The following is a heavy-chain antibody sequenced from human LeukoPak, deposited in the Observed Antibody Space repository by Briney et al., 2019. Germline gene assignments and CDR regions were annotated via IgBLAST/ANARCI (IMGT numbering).Heavy chain of an antibody. Sequence: PSETLSLTCTVSGGSISSSSYYWGWIRQPPGKGLEWIGSIYYSGSTYYNPSLKSRVTISVDTSKNQFSLKLSSVTAADTAVYYCARRGQSNSDYWGQGTLDTVSS. J-gene: IGHJ4*02. V-gene: IGHV4-39*01. CDR3: ARRGQSNSDY. CDR2: IYYSGST. CDR1: GGSISSSSYY. D-gene: IGHD2-21*01.